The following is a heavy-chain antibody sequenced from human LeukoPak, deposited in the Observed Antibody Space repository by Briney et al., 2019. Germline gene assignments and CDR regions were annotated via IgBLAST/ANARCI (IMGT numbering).Heavy chain of an antibody. CDR2: IKQDGSEK. J-gene: IGHJ6*02. V-gene: IGHV3-7*01. CDR3: ARESPYYYDRSGPYYYYGMDV. D-gene: IGHD3-22*01. Sequence: GGSLRLSCAASGFTFSSYWMSWVRQAPGKGLEWVANIKQDGSEKYYVDSVKGRYTTSRDTAKNSLYLQMNSLRAEDTAVYYCARESPYYYDRSGPYYYYGMDVWGQGTTATVSS. CDR1: GFTFSSYW.